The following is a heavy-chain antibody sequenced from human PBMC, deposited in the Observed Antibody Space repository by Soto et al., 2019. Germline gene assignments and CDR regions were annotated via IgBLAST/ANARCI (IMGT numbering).Heavy chain of an antibody. V-gene: IGHV4-30-4*01. CDR3: AREIMPLTNDWYFDL. CDR2: IFDSGST. J-gene: IGHJ2*01. D-gene: IGHD2-8*01. Sequence: QVQLQESGPGLVKPSETLSLTCTVSGGSISGGVHSWSWIRQPPGKGLEWIGTIFDSGSTYYNPSLKSRLTISVDTSKNQFALRLSSVTAAVTAVYYCAREIMPLTNDWYFDLWGRGTLVTVST. CDR1: GGSISGGVHS.